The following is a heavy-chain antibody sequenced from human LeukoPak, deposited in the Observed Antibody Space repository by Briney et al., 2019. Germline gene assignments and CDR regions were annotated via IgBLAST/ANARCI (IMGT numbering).Heavy chain of an antibody. V-gene: IGHV4-34*01. CDR1: GGSFSGYF. CDR2: INHSGST. D-gene: IGHD2-2*01. Sequence: SETLSLTCAVYGGSFSGYFWSWIRQPPGKGLEWIGEINHSGSTNYNPSLKSRVTISVDTSKNQFSLKVSSVTAADTAVYYCARGGCSSTSCYYDYWGQGTLVTVSS. J-gene: IGHJ4*02. CDR3: ARGGCSSTSCYYDY.